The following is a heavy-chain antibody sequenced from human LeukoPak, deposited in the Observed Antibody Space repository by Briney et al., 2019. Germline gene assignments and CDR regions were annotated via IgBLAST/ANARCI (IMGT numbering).Heavy chain of an antibody. V-gene: IGHV3-30*18. CDR1: GLTFSSYG. J-gene: IGHJ4*02. Sequence: PGGSLRLSCAASGLTFSSYGMHWVRQAPGKGLEWVAVISYDGSNKYYADSVKGRFTISRDNSKNTLYLQMNSLRAEDTAVYYCAKAGVEVGYCSSTSCPYYFDYWGQGTLVTVSS. D-gene: IGHD2-2*01. CDR3: AKAGVEVGYCSSTSCPYYFDY. CDR2: ISYDGSNK.